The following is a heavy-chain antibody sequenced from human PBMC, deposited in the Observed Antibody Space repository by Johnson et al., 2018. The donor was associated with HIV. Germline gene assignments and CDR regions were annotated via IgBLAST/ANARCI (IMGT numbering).Heavy chain of an antibody. V-gene: IGHV3-11*04. CDR3: ARTQRVTMIVVSLGAFDI. CDR1: GFNFSDYY. Sequence: QMQLVESGGGLVKPGGSLRLSCAASGFNFSDYYMSWIRQAPGKGLEWISYISKSGSTIYYVDSVTGRVTISRDNAKNSLYLQMNSLRAEDTAVYYCARTQRVTMIVVSLGAFDIWGQGTMVTVSS. CDR2: ISKSGSTI. J-gene: IGHJ3*02. D-gene: IGHD3-22*01.